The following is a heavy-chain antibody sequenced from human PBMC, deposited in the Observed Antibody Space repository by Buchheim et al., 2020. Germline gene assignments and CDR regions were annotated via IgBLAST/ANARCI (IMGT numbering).Heavy chain of an antibody. D-gene: IGHD3-16*02. CDR2: ISSSGSPI. Sequence: QLVESGGNLVKPGGSLRLSCAASGFTFSDYYMSWIRQAPGKGLEWVSYISSSGSPIYYADSVKGRFTISRDNAKNSLYLQMNSLRAEDTAVYYCARDSRTYDYIWGSYRHETIIYFDYWGQGTL. V-gene: IGHV3-11*01. CDR1: GFTFSDYY. J-gene: IGHJ4*02. CDR3: ARDSRTYDYIWGSYRHETIIYFDY.